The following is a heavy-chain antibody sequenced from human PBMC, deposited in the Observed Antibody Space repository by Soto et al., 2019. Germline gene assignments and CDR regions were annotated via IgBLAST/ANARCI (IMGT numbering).Heavy chain of an antibody. J-gene: IGHJ5*02. D-gene: IGHD3-3*01. CDR2: ILCATNNV. Sequence: CLGLSCAASGFTFSSYAMHWVRQAPGKGLEWVAVILCATNNVYYADSVKGRFTISRDNSKNTLYLQMNSLRPEDTAVYWCARDPARFLEWLAVMNWFDPWGQGTLVTVSS. CDR3: ARDPARFLEWLAVMNWFDP. CDR1: GFTFSSYA. V-gene: IGHV3-30-3*01.